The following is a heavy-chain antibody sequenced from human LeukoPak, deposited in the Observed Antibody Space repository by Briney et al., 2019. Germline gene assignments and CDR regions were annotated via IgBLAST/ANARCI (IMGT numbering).Heavy chain of an antibody. CDR2: INHSGST. CDR1: GVSFSGYY. D-gene: IGHD2-2*01. J-gene: IGHJ6*04. Sequence: SETLSLTCAVYGVSFSGYYWSWIRQPPGKGLEWIGEINHSGSTNYNPSLKSRVTISVDTSKNQFSLKLSSVTAADTAVYYCARADIVVVPAAMAKMGNYYYYGMDVWGKGTTVTVSS. CDR3: ARADIVVVPAAMAKMGNYYYYGMDV. V-gene: IGHV4-34*01.